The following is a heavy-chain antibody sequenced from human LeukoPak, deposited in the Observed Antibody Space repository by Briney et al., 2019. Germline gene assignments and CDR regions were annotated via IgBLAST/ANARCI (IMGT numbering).Heavy chain of an antibody. Sequence: GGSLRLSCAASEFTFSNAWMSWVRQAPGKGLEWVGRIKSKTDGETTDYAAPVKGRFTISRDDSKNTLYLQMNSLKTEDTAVYYCTTSAAGNHYWGQGTLVTVSS. J-gene: IGHJ4*02. D-gene: IGHD6-19*01. V-gene: IGHV3-15*01. CDR3: TTSAAGNHY. CDR1: EFTFSNAW. CDR2: IKSKTDGETT.